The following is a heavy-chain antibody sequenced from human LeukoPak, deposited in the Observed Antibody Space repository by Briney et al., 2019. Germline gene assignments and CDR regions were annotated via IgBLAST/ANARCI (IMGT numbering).Heavy chain of an antibody. Sequence: SETLSLTCTVSGVSISSYYWSWIRQPAGKGLEWIGRMYISGSTNYNPSLKSRVTMSVDTSKNQFSLKLSSVTAADTAVYYCARDTSCGWYYFDYWGQGTLVTVSS. D-gene: IGHD6-19*01. V-gene: IGHV4-4*07. J-gene: IGHJ4*02. CDR3: ARDTSCGWYYFDY. CDR1: GVSISSYY. CDR2: MYISGST.